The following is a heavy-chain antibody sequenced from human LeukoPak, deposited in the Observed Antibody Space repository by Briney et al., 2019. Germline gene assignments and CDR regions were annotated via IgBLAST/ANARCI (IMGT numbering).Heavy chain of an antibody. CDR1: GYTFTSYD. D-gene: IGHD3-22*01. J-gene: IGHJ4*02. Sequence: ASVKVSCKASGYTFTSYDINWVRQATGQGLEWMGWVNPNSGNTGYAQKFQGRVTMTRNTSISTAYMELSSLRSEDTAVYYCASRDSSGYYFIYWGQGTLVTVSS. CDR3: ASRDSSGYYFIY. V-gene: IGHV1-8*01. CDR2: VNPNSGNT.